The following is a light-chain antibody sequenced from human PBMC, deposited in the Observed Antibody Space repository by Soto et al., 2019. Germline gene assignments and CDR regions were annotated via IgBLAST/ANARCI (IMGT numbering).Light chain of an antibody. CDR1: SSNIGNNY. V-gene: IGLV1-51*01. CDR3: FSYAGNYIYV. J-gene: IGLJ1*01. Sequence: QSVLTQPPSVSAAPGQKVTISCSGSSSNIGNNYVSWYQQLPGTAPKLLIYDNNKRPSGIPDRFSGSKSGTSATLGISGLQAEDEADYYCFSYAGNYIYVFGTGTKVTVL. CDR2: DNN.